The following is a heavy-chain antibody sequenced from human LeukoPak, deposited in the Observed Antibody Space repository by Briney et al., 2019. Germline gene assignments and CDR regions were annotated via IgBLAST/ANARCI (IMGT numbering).Heavy chain of an antibody. D-gene: IGHD6-19*01. CDR1: GGTFSSYA. J-gene: IGHJ4*02. CDR3: ARDSSGIAVGGTGDY. CDR2: IIPIFGTA. Sequence: GASVKVSCKASGGTFSSYAISWVRQAPGQGLEWMGRIIPIFGTANYAQKFQGRVTITTDESTSTAYMELSSLRSEDTAVYYCARDSSGIAVGGTGDYWGQGTLVTVSS. V-gene: IGHV1-69*05.